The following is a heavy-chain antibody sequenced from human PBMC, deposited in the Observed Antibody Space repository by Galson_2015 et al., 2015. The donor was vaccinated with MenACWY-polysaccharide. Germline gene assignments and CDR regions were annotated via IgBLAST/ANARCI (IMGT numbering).Heavy chain of an antibody. CDR3: AKDRSGSYYGSWFDP. CDR1: GFTFSSYA. J-gene: IGHJ5*02. D-gene: IGHD1-26*01. Sequence: SLRLSCAASGFTFSSYAMSWVRQAPGKGLEWVSAISGSGGSTYYADSVKGRFTISRDNSKNTLYLQMNSLRAEDTAVYYCAKDRSGSYYGSWFDPWGQGTLVTVSS. CDR2: ISGSGGST. V-gene: IGHV3-23*01.